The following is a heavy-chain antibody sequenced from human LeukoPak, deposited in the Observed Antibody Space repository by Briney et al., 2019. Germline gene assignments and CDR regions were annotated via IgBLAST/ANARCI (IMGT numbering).Heavy chain of an antibody. CDR1: GFTFSSYS. V-gene: IGHV3-21*01. CDR2: ISSSSSYM. D-gene: IGHD3-10*01. Sequence: GSLRLSCAASGFTFSSYSMNWVRQAPGKGLEWVSSISSSSSYMYYADSVKGRFTISRDNAKNSLYLQMNSLRAEDTAVYYCAREWDGSGSYGDYWGQGTLVTVSS. CDR3: AREWDGSGSYGDY. J-gene: IGHJ4*02.